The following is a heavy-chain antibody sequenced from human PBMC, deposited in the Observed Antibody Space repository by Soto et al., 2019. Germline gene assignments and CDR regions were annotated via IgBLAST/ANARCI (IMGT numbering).Heavy chain of an antibody. J-gene: IGHJ6*02. D-gene: IGHD2-2*01. CDR1: GLTFNSYS. Sequence: EVQLVESGGGLVRPGGSLRLACEASGLTFNSYSMNWVRQAPGRGLEWVSSITSSSQYIYYADSVKGRFTTSRDNAKNSLFLQMSNLSAEDSGVYSCATGDCSSTPCYLIDFSYAMDVWGQGTTVIVSS. CDR3: ATGDCSSTPCYLIDFSYAMDV. CDR2: ITSSSQYI. V-gene: IGHV3-21*02.